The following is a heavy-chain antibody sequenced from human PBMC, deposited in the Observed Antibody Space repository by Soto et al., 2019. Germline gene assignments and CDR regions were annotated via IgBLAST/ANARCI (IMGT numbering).Heavy chain of an antibody. CDR1: CGSISRGGYY. J-gene: IGHJ4*01. Sequence: QVQLHASGPGLVQPSQTLSLTCTVTCGSISRGGYYWSWIRQHPGTGLEWIGHISYSGSTYYNTSLKSRVTISVYPSRNQCSLIVKSVTAADTDVYYCARGVLHGGQGTLVTVSS. V-gene: IGHV4-31*03. CDR3: ARGVLH. CDR2: ISYSGST.